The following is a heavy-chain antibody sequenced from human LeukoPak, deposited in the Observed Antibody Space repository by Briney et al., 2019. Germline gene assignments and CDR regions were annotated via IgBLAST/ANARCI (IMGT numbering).Heavy chain of an antibody. CDR3: ARGVVPAAHGWFDP. V-gene: IGHV4-4*02. J-gene: IGHJ5*02. CDR2: IYHSGNT. Sequence: PSETLSLTCAVSGGSISSSNWWSWVRQPPGKGLEWIGEIYHSGNTNYNPSLKSRVTISVDKSKNQFSLKLSSVTAADTAVYYCARGVVPAAHGWFDPWGQGTLVTVSS. CDR1: GGSISSSNW. D-gene: IGHD2-2*01.